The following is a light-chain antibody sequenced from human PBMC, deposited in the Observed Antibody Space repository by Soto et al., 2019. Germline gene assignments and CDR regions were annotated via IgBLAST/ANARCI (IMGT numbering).Light chain of an antibody. CDR2: EVS. CDR3: SSYTSSTPWV. V-gene: IGLV2-14*01. Sequence: QSALTQPASVSGSPGQSITISCTGTSSDVGGYNYVSWYQQHPGKAPKLMIYEVSNRPLGVSNRFSGSKSGNTASLTISGLQAEDEADYYCSSYTSSTPWVFGGGTKLTVL. J-gene: IGLJ3*02. CDR1: SSDVGGYNY.